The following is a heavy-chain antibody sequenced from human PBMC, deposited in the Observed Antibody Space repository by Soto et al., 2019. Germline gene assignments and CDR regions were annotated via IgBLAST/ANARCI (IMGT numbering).Heavy chain of an antibody. CDR3: AKVVITGTHFDY. Sequence: GGSLRLSCAASGFTFSSYAMSWVRQAPGKGLEWVSAITGRGGSTYSADSVKGRFTISRDNSKNTLYLQMNSLRDEDTAVYYCAKVVITGTHFDYWGQGTLVTVSS. D-gene: IGHD1-20*01. CDR1: GFTFSSYA. CDR2: ITGRGGST. J-gene: IGHJ4*02. V-gene: IGHV3-23*01.